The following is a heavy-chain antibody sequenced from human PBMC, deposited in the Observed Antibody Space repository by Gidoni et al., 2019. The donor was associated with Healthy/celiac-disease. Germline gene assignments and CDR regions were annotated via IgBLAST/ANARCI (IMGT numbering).Heavy chain of an antibody. CDR1: GGTFSSYA. J-gene: IGHJ6*03. CDR3: ARDVSGYGPYYYYYYMDV. Sequence: QVQLVQSGAEVKKPGSSVKVSCKASGGTFSSYAISWVRQAPGQGLEWMGRIIPILGIANYAQKFQGRVTITADKSTSTAYMELSSLRSEDTAVYYCARDVSGYGPYYYYYYMDVWGKGTTVTVSS. CDR2: IIPILGIA. V-gene: IGHV1-69*04. D-gene: IGHD5-12*01.